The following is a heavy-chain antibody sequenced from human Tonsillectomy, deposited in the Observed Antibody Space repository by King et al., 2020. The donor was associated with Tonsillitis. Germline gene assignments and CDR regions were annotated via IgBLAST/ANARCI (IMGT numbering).Heavy chain of an antibody. CDR2: ISYDGNSE. Sequence: VQLVESGGGVVQPGRSLRLSCAASGFTFSSYAMHWVRQAPGKGLEWGAFISYDGNSEKYSDSGKGRLPISRDNSKNTLYLQMSSLQTEDTAVYFCARTLYDNIGYYYTFDYWGQGTLVSVSS. D-gene: IGHD3-22*01. CDR3: ARTLYDNIGYYYTFDY. J-gene: IGHJ4*02. CDR1: GFTFSSYA. V-gene: IGHV3-30-3*01.